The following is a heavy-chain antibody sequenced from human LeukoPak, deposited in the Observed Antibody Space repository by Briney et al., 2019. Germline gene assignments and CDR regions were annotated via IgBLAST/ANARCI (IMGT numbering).Heavy chain of an antibody. Sequence: GASVKVSCKASGYTFTSYYMHWVRQAPGQGLEWMGIINPSGGSTSYAQKFQGRVTMTRDTSTSTVYMELISLRSEDTAVYYCASGLAGIAVAGTIDYWGQGTLVTVSS. CDR3: ASGLAGIAVAGTIDY. V-gene: IGHV1-46*01. J-gene: IGHJ4*02. CDR2: INPSGGST. D-gene: IGHD6-19*01. CDR1: GYTFTSYY.